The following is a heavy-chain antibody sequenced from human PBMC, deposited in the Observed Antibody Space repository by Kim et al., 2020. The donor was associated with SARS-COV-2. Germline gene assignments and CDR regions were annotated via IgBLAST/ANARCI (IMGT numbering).Heavy chain of an antibody. CDR1: GYTFTSYG. CDR2: ISAYNGNT. V-gene: IGHV1-18*01. Sequence: ASVKVSCKASGYTFTSYGISWVRQAPGQGLEWMGWISAYNGNTNYAQKLQGRVTMTTDTSTSTAYMELRSLRSDDTAVYYCARDDMSLVVYYYGSGSYYGFDYWGQGTLVTVSS. CDR3: ARDDMSLVVYYYGSGSYYGFDY. D-gene: IGHD3-10*01. J-gene: IGHJ4*02.